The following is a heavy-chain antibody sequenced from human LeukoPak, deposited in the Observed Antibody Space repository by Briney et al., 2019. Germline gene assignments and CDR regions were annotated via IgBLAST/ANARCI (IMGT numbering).Heavy chain of an antibody. J-gene: IGHJ4*02. Sequence: GSLRLSCAASGFTLSSSSMNWVRQAPGKWLEWVSSISSSSSYIYYADSLKGRFTISRDNAKNSLYLQMDSLRAEDTAVYYCARQQWLDGAYYSDYWGEGTLVTVSS. CDR1: GFTLSSSS. CDR2: ISSSSSYI. CDR3: ARQQWLDGAYYSDY. V-gene: IGHV3-21*01. D-gene: IGHD6-19*01.